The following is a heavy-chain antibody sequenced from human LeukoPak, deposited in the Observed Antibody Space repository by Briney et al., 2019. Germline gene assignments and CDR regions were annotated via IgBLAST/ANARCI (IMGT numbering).Heavy chain of an antibody. CDR1: GDTFSSFA. V-gene: IGHV1-69*13. CDR2: IIPIFGTT. J-gene: IGHJ5*02. D-gene: IGHD6-6*01. CDR3: ARDVDYSSSFGWFDP. Sequence: RASVKVSCKASGDTFSSFAISWVRQALGQGLEWMGGIIPIFGTTNYAQKFQGRVTITADESTSTAYMELSSLRSEDTAVYYCARDVDYSSSFGWFDPWGQGTLVTVSS.